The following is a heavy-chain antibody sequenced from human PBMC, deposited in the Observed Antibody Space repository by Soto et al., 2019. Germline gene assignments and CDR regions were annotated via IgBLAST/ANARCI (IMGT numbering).Heavy chain of an antibody. Sequence: PGGSLRLSCAASGFTFSSYGMHWVRQAPGKGLEWVAVISYGGSNKYYADSVKGRFTISRDNSKNTLYLQMNSLRAEDTAVYYCAKAIVATIGVIYYYYGMDVWGQGTTATVSS. D-gene: IGHD5-12*01. J-gene: IGHJ6*02. CDR3: AKAIVATIGVIYYYYGMDV. CDR2: ISYGGSNK. V-gene: IGHV3-30*18. CDR1: GFTFSSYG.